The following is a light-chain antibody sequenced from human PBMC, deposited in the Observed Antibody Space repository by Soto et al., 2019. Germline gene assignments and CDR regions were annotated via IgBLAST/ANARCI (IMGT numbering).Light chain of an antibody. CDR1: QTITTSQ. J-gene: IGKJ2*01. Sequence: EIVLTQSPGTLSLSPGERATLFCRASQTITTSQLAWYQQKPGQAPRVLIFGASNRATGIPDRFSGSGSGTDFTLTISSLQPDDFATYYCQQYNSYLSFGQGTKLEIK. CDR3: QQYNSYLS. V-gene: IGKV3-20*01. CDR2: GAS.